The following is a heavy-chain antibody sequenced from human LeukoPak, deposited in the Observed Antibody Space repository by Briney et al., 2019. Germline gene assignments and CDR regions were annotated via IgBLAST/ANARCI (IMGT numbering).Heavy chain of an antibody. Sequence: SETLSLTCAVYGGSFSGYYWSWIRQPPGKGLEWIGEINHSGSTNYNPPLKSRVTISVDTSKNQFSLKLSSVTAADTAVYYCARHGGELGRYYYYYMDVWGKGTTVTVSS. CDR3: ARHGGELGRYYYYYMDV. D-gene: IGHD7-27*01. J-gene: IGHJ6*03. CDR1: GGSFSGYY. V-gene: IGHV4-34*01. CDR2: INHSGST.